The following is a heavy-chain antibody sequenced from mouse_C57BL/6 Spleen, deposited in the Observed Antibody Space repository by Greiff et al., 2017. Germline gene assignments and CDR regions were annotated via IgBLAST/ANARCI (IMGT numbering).Heavy chain of an antibody. V-gene: IGHV1-66*01. CDR2: IYPGSGNP. CDR3: ARWDYAMDY. J-gene: IGHJ4*01. Sequence: QVQLQQSGPELVKPGASVKISCKASGYSFTSYYIHWVKQRPGQGLGWIGWIYPGSGNPKYNEKFKGKATLTADTSSSTAYMQLSSLTSEDSAVYYCARWDYAMDYWGQGTSVTVSS. CDR1: GYSFTSYY.